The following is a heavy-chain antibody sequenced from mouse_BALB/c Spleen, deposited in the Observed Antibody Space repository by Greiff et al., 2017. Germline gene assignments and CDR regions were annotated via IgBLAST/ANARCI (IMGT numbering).Heavy chain of an antibody. V-gene: IGHV1-7*01. CDR1: GYTFTSYW. D-gene: IGHD1-1*01. Sequence: QVQLKESGAELAKPGASVKMSCKASGYTFTSYWMHWVKQRPGQGLEWIGYINPSTGYTEYNQKFKDKATLTADKSSSTAYMQLSSLTSEDSAVYYCARWTTVNYFDYWGQGTTLTVSS. CDR3: ARWTTVNYFDY. CDR2: INPSTGYT. J-gene: IGHJ2*01.